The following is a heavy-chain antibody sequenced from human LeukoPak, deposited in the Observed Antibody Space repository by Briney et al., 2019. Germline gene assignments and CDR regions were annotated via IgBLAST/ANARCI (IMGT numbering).Heavy chain of an antibody. J-gene: IGHJ5*01. CDR3: ASSREATSNWFVY. CDR1: GFTFSSYW. Sequence: QPGGSLRLSCAASGFTFSSYWMSWVRQAPGKGLEWVANIKQDGSDKYYVDSVKGRFTISRDNSKNTLYLQMNSLRAEDTAVYHCASSREATSNWFVYWGQGTLATVSS. CDR2: IKQDGSDK. V-gene: IGHV3-7*02. D-gene: IGHD2-2*01.